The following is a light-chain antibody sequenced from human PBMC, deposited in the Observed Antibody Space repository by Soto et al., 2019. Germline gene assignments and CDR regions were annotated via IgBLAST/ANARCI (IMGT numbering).Light chain of an antibody. CDR3: QLYGGSHMFS. Sequence: ESVLTQSPGTLSLSPGERVTLSCRASQRVDNNYLAWYQQKPGQAPRLLIYAASSRATGIPDRFSGSGSGTDFTLTISRLEPEDFAVYYCQLYGGSHMFSFGQGTKLEIK. CDR1: QRVDNNY. V-gene: IGKV3-20*01. CDR2: AAS. J-gene: IGKJ2*01.